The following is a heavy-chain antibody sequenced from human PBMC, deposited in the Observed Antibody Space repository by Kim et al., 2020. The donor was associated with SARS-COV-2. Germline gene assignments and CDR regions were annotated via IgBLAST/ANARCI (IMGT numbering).Heavy chain of an antibody. D-gene: IGHD2-2*02. CDR1: GFTFDDYA. CDR3: AKGGYCSSTSCYTDYYYGMDV. CDR2: ISWNSGSI. J-gene: IGHJ6*02. Sequence: GGSLRLSCAASGFTFDDYAMHWVRQAPGKGLEWVSGISWNSGSIGYADSVKGRFTISRDNAKNSLYLQMNSLRAEDTALYYCAKGGYCSSTSCYTDYYYGMDVWGQGTTVTVSS. V-gene: IGHV3-9*01.